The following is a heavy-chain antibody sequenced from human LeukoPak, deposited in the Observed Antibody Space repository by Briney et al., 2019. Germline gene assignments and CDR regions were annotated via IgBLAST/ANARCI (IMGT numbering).Heavy chain of an antibody. D-gene: IGHD6-19*01. V-gene: IGHV3-30*18. Sequence: PGGSLRLSCAASGFTFSSYGMHWVRQAPGKGLEWVAVISYDGSNKYYADSVKGRFTISRDNSKNTLYLQMNSLRAEDTAVYYCAKDLGSSGWTDYFDYWGQGTLVTVSS. CDR3: AKDLGSSGWTDYFDY. CDR2: ISYDGSNK. CDR1: GFTFSSYG. J-gene: IGHJ4*02.